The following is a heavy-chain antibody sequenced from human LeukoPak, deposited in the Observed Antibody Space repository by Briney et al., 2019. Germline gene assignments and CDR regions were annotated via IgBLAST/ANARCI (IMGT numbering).Heavy chain of an antibody. CDR2: INNDGSDT. CDR3: ARGGLGHAFDI. Sequence: GGSLRLSCEASGFTFTTYWIHWVRQAPGKGLVWVSRINNDGSDTIYADSVRGRFTISRDNAENTLYLQMNSLRAEDTAVYYCARGGLGHAFDIWGQGTMVTVSS. CDR1: GFTFTTYW. D-gene: IGHD3-16*01. J-gene: IGHJ3*02. V-gene: IGHV3-74*01.